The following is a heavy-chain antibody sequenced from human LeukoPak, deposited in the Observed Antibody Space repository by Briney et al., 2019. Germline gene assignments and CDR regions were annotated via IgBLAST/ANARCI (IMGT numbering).Heavy chain of an antibody. V-gene: IGHV4-4*07. J-gene: IGHJ5*02. D-gene: IGHD2-15*01. CDR3: ARLLVVESRFDP. Sequence: PSETLSLTCTVSDGSINSYFWSWIRQRAGRGLEDIGRIYASGSTNYNPSLKSRVTMSVDTSKNQFSLKLTSVTAADTAVYYCARLLVVESRFDPWGQGTLVTVSS. CDR2: IYASGST. CDR1: DGSINSYF.